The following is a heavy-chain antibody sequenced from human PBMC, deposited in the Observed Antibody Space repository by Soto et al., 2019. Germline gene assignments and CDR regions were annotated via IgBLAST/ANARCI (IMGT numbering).Heavy chain of an antibody. J-gene: IGHJ4*02. V-gene: IGHV3-30*18. CDR1: GFTLSSYG. CDR3: AKVQLYYYDSSGYQDYFDY. Sequence: GGSLRLSCAASGFTLSSYGMHWVRQAPGKGLEWVAVISYDGSNKYYADSVKGRFTISRDNSKNTLYLQMNSLRAEDTAVYYCAKVQLYYYDSSGYQDYFDYWGQGTLVTVSS. D-gene: IGHD3-22*01. CDR2: ISYDGSNK.